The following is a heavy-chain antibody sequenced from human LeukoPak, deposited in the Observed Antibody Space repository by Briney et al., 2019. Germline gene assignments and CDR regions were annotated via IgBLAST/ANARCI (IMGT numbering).Heavy chain of an antibody. J-gene: IGHJ4*02. CDR2: ISYDGSNK. V-gene: IGHV3-30*04. D-gene: IGHD5-24*01. Sequence: GGSLRLSCAASGFTFSSYAMHWVRQAPGKGLEWVAVISYDGSNKYHADSVKGRFTISRDNSKNTLYLQMNSLRAEDTAVYYCARDQPEMAAIGGYFDYWGQGTLVTVSS. CDR3: ARDQPEMAAIGGYFDY. CDR1: GFTFSSYA.